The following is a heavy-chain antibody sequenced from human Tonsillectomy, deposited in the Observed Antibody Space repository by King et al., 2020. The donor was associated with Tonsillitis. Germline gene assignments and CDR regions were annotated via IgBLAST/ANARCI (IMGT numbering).Heavy chain of an antibody. Sequence: VQLQESGPGLVRPSQTLALTCTVSGGSISSGHYYWSWVRQPPGKGLEWVGFVYYIGGSFSDPSLNSRVTISVDTSKNPFSLNLSSVTAADTAVYYCARDPGGWGMTHFDCWGQGTLVSVSS. V-gene: IGHV4-30-4*01. CDR1: GGSISSGHYY. J-gene: IGHJ4*02. CDR3: ARDPGGWGMTHFDC. CDR2: VYYIGGS. D-gene: IGHD3-16*01.